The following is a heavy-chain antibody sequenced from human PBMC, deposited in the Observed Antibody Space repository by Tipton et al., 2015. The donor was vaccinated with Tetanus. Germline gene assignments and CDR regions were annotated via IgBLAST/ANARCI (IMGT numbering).Heavy chain of an antibody. CDR2: IFYSGSI. V-gene: IGHV4-59*05. D-gene: IGHD3-16*02. Sequence: LRLSCTVSGDPMNDFYWSWIRQPPGKGLEWIGHIFYSGSINYNPSLKSRLTISADTAKNQFSLKLNSVTASDTAVYYCAQGKSNQGMLSWGQGTLVTVSS. CDR1: GDPMNDFY. J-gene: IGHJ4*02. CDR3: AQGKSNQGMLS.